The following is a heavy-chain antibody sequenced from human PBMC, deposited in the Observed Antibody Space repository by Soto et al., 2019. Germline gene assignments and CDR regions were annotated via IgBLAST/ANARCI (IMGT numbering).Heavy chain of an antibody. CDR3: ARTYYDFWSDPYYYYYMDV. CDR2: IYYSGST. D-gene: IGHD3-3*01. V-gene: IGHV4-39*01. Sequence: QLQLQESGPGLVKPSETLSLTCTVSGGSISSSSYYWGWIRQTPGKGLEWIGSIYYSGSTYYNPSLKSRVPISVKTSKNQFSLKLSSVTAADTAVYYCARTYYDFWSDPYYYYYMDVWGKGTTVTVSS. CDR1: GGSISSSSYY. J-gene: IGHJ6*03.